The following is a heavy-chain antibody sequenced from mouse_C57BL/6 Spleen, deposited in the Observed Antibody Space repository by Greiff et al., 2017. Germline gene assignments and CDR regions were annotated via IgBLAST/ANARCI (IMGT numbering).Heavy chain of an antibody. Sequence: VQLQQSDAELVKPGASVKISCKVSGYTFTDHTIHWMKQRPEQGLEWIGYIYPRDGSTKYTAKFKGKATLTADNAASTAYMQLNSLTSEDSAVYFCARERDPYYYGSSYFDYWGQGTTLTVSS. V-gene: IGHV1-78*01. CDR2: IYPRDGST. CDR3: ARERDPYYYGSSYFDY. J-gene: IGHJ2*01. D-gene: IGHD1-1*01. CDR1: GYTFTDHT.